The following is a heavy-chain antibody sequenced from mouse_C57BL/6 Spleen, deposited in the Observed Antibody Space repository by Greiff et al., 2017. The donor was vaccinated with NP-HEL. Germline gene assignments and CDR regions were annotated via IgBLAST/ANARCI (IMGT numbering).Heavy chain of an antibody. CDR1: GYTFTSYW. CDR2: IYPGSGST. CDR3: ARGGITTVVAKAY. D-gene: IGHD1-1*01. Sequence: QVQLKQPGAELVKPGASVKMSCKASGYTFTSYWITWVKQRPGQGLEWIGDIYPGSGSTNYNEKFKSKATLTVDTSSSTAYMQLSSLTSEDSAVYYCARGGITTVVAKAYWGQGTLVTVSA. J-gene: IGHJ3*01. V-gene: IGHV1-55*01.